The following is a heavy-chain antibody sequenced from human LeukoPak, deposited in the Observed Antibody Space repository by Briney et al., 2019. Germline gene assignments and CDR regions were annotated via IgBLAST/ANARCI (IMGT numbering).Heavy chain of an antibody. CDR3: ARHYDSNSYGPGY. D-gene: IGHD3-22*01. J-gene: IGHJ4*02. Sequence: PGGSLRLSCAASGFTFSSYSLNWVRKAPGKGLEWVSSISSSSSYIYYADSVKDRFTTSRENAKNSLYLQMNSLRAEDTAVYYCARHYDSNSYGPGYWGQGTLVTVSS. CDR1: GFTFSSYS. CDR2: ISSSSSYI. V-gene: IGHV3-21*01.